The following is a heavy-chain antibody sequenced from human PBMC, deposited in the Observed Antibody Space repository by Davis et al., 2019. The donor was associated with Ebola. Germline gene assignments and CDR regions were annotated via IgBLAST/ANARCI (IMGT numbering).Heavy chain of an antibody. Sequence: PGGSLRLSCAASGFTFSTYWMHWVRQAPGKGLVWVSRINSDGSSTSYADSVKGRFTISRDNAKNTLYLQMNSLRAEDTAVYYCARVSGRITMIVETTHFDYWGQGTLVTVSS. CDR2: INSDGSST. J-gene: IGHJ4*02. CDR3: ARVSGRITMIVETTHFDY. D-gene: IGHD3-22*01. V-gene: IGHV3-74*01. CDR1: GFTFSTYW.